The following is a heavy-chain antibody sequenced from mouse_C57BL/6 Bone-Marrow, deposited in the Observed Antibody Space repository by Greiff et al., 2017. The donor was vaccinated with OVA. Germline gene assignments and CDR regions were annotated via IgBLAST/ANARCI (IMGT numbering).Heavy chain of an antibody. CDR2: IDPSDSYT. Sequence: QVQLQQPGAELVMPGASVKLSCKASGYTFTSYWMHWVKQRPGQGLKWIGEIDPSDSYTNYNQKFKGKSTLTVDKSSSTAYMQLSSLTSEDSAVYYCASDYGSSYDWYFDVWGTGTTVTVSS. V-gene: IGHV1-69*01. CDR3: ASDYGSSYDWYFDV. D-gene: IGHD1-1*01. CDR1: GYTFTSYW. J-gene: IGHJ1*03.